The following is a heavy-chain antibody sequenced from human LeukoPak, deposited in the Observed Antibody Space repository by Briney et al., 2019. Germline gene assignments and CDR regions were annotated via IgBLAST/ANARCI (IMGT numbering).Heavy chain of an antibody. J-gene: IGHJ3*02. CDR1: GGSFSGYY. V-gene: IGHV4-34*01. CDR2: INHSGST. CDR3: ARDQLLTAFDI. Sequence: SETLSLTCAVYGGSFSGYYWSWIRQPPGKGLEWIGEINHSGSTNYNPSLKSRVTISVDTSKNQFSLKLSSVAAAGTAVYYCARDQLLTAFDIWGQGTTVTVSS. D-gene: IGHD3-10*01.